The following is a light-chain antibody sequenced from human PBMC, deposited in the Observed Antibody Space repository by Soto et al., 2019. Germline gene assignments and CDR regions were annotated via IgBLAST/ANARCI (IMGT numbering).Light chain of an antibody. Sequence: SALTQPASVSGSPGLSITISCTGTSSDVGAYNYVSWYQQYPGKAPKLMIYGVTNRTSGVSNRFSGSKTGNTASLTISGLQAEDEADYYCFSHRGGDSHVFGTGTKVTVL. V-gene: IGLV2-14*01. CDR3: FSHRGGDSHV. CDR2: GVT. J-gene: IGLJ1*01. CDR1: SSDVGAYNY.